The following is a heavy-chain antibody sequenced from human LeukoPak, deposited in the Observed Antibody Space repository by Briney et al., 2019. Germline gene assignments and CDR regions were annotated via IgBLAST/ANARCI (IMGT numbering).Heavy chain of an antibody. CDR3: ARDLGLGIVVVPAAISFDY. CDR2: ISAYNGNT. V-gene: IGHV1-18*01. J-gene: IGHJ4*02. CDR1: GYTFTSYG. Sequence: ASVKVSCKASGYTFTSYGISWVRQAPGQGLEWMGWISAYNGNTNYAQKLQGRVTMTTDTSTSTAYMELRSLRSDDTAVYYCARDLGLGIVVVPAAISFDYWGQGTLVTVSS. D-gene: IGHD2-2*03.